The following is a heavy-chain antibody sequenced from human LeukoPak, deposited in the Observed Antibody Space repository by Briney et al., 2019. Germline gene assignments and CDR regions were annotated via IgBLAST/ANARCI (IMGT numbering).Heavy chain of an antibody. CDR2: IYTSGST. J-gene: IGHJ4*02. D-gene: IGHD1-7*01. Sequence: PSQTLSLTCTVSGGSISSGSYCWSWIRQPAWKGLEWIGRIYTSGSTNYNPSLKSRATISVDTSKNQFSLKLSSVTAADTAVYYCARVPYNWNYGYFDYWGQGTLVTVSS. V-gene: IGHV4-61*02. CDR1: GGSISSGSYC. CDR3: ARVPYNWNYGYFDY.